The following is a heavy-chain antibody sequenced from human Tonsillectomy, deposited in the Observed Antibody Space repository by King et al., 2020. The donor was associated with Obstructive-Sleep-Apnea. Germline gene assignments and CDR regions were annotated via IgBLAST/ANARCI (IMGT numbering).Heavy chain of an antibody. J-gene: IGHJ4*02. CDR3: ARYAYAAVGSTDYFDY. CDR2: ISVYNGDT. Sequence: QAQLVQSGVEVKKPGASVKVSCKASGYTFTSYGITWVRLAPGQGLEWMGWISVYNGDTKYAQKFQGRVTMTTDTSTNTAYMELRSLRSDDTAVYYCARYAYAAVGSTDYFDYWGQGTLVTVSS. V-gene: IGHV1-18*04. D-gene: IGHD6-13*01. CDR1: GYTFTSYG.